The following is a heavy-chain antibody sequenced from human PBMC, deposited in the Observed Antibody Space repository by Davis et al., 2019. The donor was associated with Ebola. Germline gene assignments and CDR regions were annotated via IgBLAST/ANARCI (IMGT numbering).Heavy chain of an antibody. CDR1: GFTFSSYS. J-gene: IGHJ6*02. Sequence: PGGSLRLSCAASGFTFSSYSMNWVRQAPGKGLEWVSSISSSTSYIYYADSVKGRFTISRDNAKNSMYLQMNSLRAEDTAVYYCARWLYLEWLSTDGFRGMDVWGQGTTVTVS. V-gene: IGHV3-21*01. D-gene: IGHD3-3*01. CDR2: ISSSTSYI. CDR3: ARWLYLEWLSTDGFRGMDV.